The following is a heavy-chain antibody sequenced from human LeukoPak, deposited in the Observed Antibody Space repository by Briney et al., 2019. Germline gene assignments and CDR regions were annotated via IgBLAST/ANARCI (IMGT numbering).Heavy chain of an antibody. CDR2: IIPIFGTA. CDR3: ASHQVRGYWFDP. CDR1: GYTFTSYG. J-gene: IGHJ5*02. Sequence: SVKVSCKASGYTFTSYGTSWVRQAPGQGLEWMGGIIPIFGTANYAQKFQGRVTITADESTSTAYMELSSLRSEDTAVYYCASHQVRGYWFDPWGQGTLVTVSS. D-gene: IGHD4-23*01. V-gene: IGHV1-69*13.